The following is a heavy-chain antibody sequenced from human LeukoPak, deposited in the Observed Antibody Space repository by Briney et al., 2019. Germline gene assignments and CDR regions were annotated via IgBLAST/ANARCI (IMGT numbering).Heavy chain of an antibody. D-gene: IGHD4-17*01. CDR2: ISGSGGST. CDR1: GFTFSSYA. V-gene: IGHV3-23*01. CDR3: AKDLRATVTTYLGWFDP. Sequence: GGSLRLSRAASGFTFSSYAMSGVRQAPGKGLEWVSAISGSGGSTYYADSVKGRFTIPRDNTKITLSLQLNSLRPEDAAVYYCAKDLRATVTTYLGWFDPWGQGTLVTVSS. J-gene: IGHJ5*02.